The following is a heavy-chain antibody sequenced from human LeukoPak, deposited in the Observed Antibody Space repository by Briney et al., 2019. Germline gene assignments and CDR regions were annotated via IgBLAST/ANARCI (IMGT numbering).Heavy chain of an antibody. CDR1: GGSISSSSYY. J-gene: IGHJ4*02. Sequence: TSETLSLTCTVSGGSISSSSYYWGWIRQPPGKGLEWIGSIYYTGSTYYNPSLKSRVTISVDTSKNQFSLKLSSVTAADTAVYYCARLSRWYSLGNFWGQGTLVTVSS. D-gene: IGHD6-19*01. V-gene: IGHV4-39*01. CDR3: ARLSRWYSLGNF. CDR2: IYYTGST.